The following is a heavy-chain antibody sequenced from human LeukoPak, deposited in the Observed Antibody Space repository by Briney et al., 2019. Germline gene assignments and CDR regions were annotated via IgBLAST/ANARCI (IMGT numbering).Heavy chain of an antibody. CDR2: IYHSGST. V-gene: IGHV4-38-2*01. D-gene: IGHD6-13*01. CDR3: ARHADSSSWYAY. CDR1: GYSISSGYY. J-gene: IGHJ4*02. Sequence: SETLSLTCAVSGYSISSGYYWGWIRQPPGKGLEWIGSIYHSGSTYYNPSLKSRVTISVVTSKNQFSLKLSSVTAADTAVYYCARHADSSSWYAYWGQGTLVTVSS.